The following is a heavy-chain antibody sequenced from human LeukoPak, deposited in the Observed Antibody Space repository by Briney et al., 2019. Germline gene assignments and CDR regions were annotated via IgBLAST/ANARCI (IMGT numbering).Heavy chain of an antibody. D-gene: IGHD6-6*01. Sequence: GASVKVSCKASGYTFTSYDINWVRQATGQELEWMGWMNPNSGNTGYAQKFQGRVTMTRNTSISTAYMELSSLRSEDTAVYYCARWSGSVTARNYYYYMDVWGEGTTVTVSS. CDR1: GYTFTSYD. CDR2: MNPNSGNT. J-gene: IGHJ6*03. V-gene: IGHV1-8*01. CDR3: ARWSGSVTARNYYYYMDV.